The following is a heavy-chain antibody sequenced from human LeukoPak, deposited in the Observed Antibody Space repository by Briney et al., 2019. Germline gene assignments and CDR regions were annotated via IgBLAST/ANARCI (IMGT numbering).Heavy chain of an antibody. Sequence: QPGGSLRLSCAASAFTFNDYWMTWVRQAPGKGLEWVANIKQDGGEKYYVDSVKGRFTISRDNAKNSLYLQMNSLRAEDTAVYYYARGGATTFGLWGNAFDIWGQGTMVTVSS. CDR1: AFTFNDYW. V-gene: IGHV3-7*01. CDR2: IKQDGGEK. CDR3: ARGGATTFGLWGNAFDI. D-gene: IGHD3-3*01. J-gene: IGHJ3*02.